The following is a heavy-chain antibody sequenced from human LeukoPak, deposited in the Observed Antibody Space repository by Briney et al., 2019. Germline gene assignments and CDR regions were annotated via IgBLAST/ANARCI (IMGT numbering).Heavy chain of an antibody. CDR2: ISGSSSYI. Sequence: PGGSLRLSCAASGFTFSTYNMNWVRQAPGKGLEWVSSISGSSSYIYYADSVKGRFSISRDNAKNSLYLQMNSLRAEDTAVYYCARAFLGTWYYFNYWGQGTLVTVSS. V-gene: IGHV3-21*01. CDR1: GFTFSTYN. J-gene: IGHJ4*02. D-gene: IGHD1/OR15-1a*01. CDR3: ARAFLGTWYYFNY.